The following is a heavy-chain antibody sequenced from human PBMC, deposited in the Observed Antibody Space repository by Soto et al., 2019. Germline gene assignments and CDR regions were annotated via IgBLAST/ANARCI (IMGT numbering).Heavy chain of an antibody. CDR2: IYYNGST. Sequence: QVLLQESGPGLMKPSQTLSLTCTVSGLTISSASYYWSWISHHPGKGLEWVGNIYYNGSTYYSPSLKSLVTLWVAPATKQFSLRPASVTAADTAVYYCAIYRIRGSWSKFDYCGQGTLVTVSS. V-gene: IGHV4-31*01. CDR1: GLTISSASYY. J-gene: IGHJ4*02. D-gene: IGHD6-13*01. CDR3: AIYRIRGSWSKFDY.